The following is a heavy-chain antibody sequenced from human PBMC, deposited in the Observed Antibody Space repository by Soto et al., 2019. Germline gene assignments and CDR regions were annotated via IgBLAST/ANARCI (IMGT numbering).Heavy chain of an antibody. CDR1: GYTFADYG. CDR3: ARCYCTVGSCYTCWHFDL. D-gene: IGHD2-15*01. J-gene: IGHJ2*01. CDR2: IGPYNGNT. V-gene: IGHV1-18*01. Sequence: QAQLVQSGAEVKKPGASVKVSCQAGGYTFADYGISWVRLAPGQGLEWVGWIGPYNGNTNYAQNLQDRVTMTTDKTTNTAYMELRSLRADDTALYYCARCYCTVGSCYTCWHFDLWGRSTLLTVSS.